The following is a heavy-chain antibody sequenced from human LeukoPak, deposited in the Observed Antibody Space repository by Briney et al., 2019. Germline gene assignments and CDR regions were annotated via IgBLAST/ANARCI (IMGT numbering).Heavy chain of an antibody. V-gene: IGHV4-4*02. J-gene: IGHJ6*03. CDR3: ARRITIFGVDVYYMDV. Sequence: TSETLSLTCAVSGGSISNSDWWSWVRQPPGKGLEWIGEIYHSGSTNYNPSLKSRVTISVDKSKNQFSLKLSSVTAADTAVYYCARRITIFGVDVYYMDVWGKGTTVTVSS. CDR2: IYHSGST. D-gene: IGHD3-3*01. CDR1: GGSISNSDW.